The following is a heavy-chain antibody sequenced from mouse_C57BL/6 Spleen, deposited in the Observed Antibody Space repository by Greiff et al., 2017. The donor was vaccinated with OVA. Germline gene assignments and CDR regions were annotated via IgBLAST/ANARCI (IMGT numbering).Heavy chain of an antibody. CDR3: ARSGGSSPFAY. V-gene: IGHV1-54*01. J-gene: IGHJ3*01. CDR1: GYAFTNYL. Sequence: VKLMESGAELVRPGTSVKVSCKASGYAFTNYLIEWVKQRPGQGLEWIGVINPGSGGTNYNEKFKGKATLTADKSSSTAYMQLSSLTSEDSAVYFWARSGGSSPFAYWGQGTLVTVSA. D-gene: IGHD1-1*01. CDR2: INPGSGGT.